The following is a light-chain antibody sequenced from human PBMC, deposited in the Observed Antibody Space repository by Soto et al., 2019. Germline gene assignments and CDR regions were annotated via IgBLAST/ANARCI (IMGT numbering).Light chain of an antibody. CDR1: QDIRSD. CDR3: LQHNSYPFT. Sequence: DIQITQSPSSLSSSVGDRVTITCLSSQDIRSDLGWFQQKPGKAPKRLIYAASTLESGVPSRFSGSRSGTEFTLTISSLQPEDFATYYCLQHNSYPFTFGPGTKVDIK. V-gene: IGKV1-17*01. J-gene: IGKJ3*01. CDR2: AAS.